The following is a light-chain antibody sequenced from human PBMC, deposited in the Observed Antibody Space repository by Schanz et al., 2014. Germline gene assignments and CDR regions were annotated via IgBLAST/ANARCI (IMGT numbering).Light chain of an antibody. Sequence: QSALTQPASVSGSPGQSITISCTGTSSDVGGYNYVSWYQQHPGKAPKLMIYDVSNRPSGVSDRFSGSKSGNTASLTISGLQAEDEADYYCCSYAGSSTFMFGGGTKLTVL. J-gene: IGLJ3*02. CDR2: DVS. CDR1: SSDVGGYNY. V-gene: IGLV2-14*01. CDR3: CSYAGSSTFM.